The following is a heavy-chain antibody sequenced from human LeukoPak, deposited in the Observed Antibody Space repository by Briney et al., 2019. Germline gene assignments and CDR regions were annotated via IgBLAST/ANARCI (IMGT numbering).Heavy chain of an antibody. CDR2: IKQDGSEK. D-gene: IGHD6-13*01. CDR1: GFTFSSHW. V-gene: IGHV3-7*01. CDR3: ARVSGSSWYGAFDI. J-gene: IGHJ3*02. Sequence: GSLRLSCAASGFTFSSHWMSWVRQAPGKGLEWVTNIKQDGSEKYYVDSVKGRFTISRDNAKNSLYLQMNSLRAEDTAVYYCARVSGSSWYGAFDIWGQGTMVTVSS.